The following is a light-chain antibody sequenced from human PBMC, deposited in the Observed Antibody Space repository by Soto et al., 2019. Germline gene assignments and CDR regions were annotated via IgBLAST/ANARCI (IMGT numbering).Light chain of an antibody. CDR3: CSYARSSTYV. CDR1: SSDVGNYNL. J-gene: IGLJ1*01. Sequence: QSVLTQPASVSGSPGQSITISCTGTSSDVGNYNLVSWYQQHPGKAPKFMIYEGSKRPSGVSNRFSGSKSGNTASLTISGLQAEDEAHYYCCSYARSSTYVFGTGTKV. V-gene: IGLV2-23*01. CDR2: EGS.